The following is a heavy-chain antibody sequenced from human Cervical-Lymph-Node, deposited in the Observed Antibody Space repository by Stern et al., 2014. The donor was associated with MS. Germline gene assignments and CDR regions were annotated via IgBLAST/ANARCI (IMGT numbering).Heavy chain of an antibody. V-gene: IGHV2-5*02. CDR3: AHERRFGITYGSAYFDS. J-gene: IGHJ4*02. D-gene: IGHD3-10*01. CDR1: GFSLTTNGVG. CDR2: IYWDADK. Sequence: QVTLRESGPTLVKPTQTLTLTCTFSGFSLTTNGVGVGWIRQPPGKALEXLALIYWDADKRYSPSLKNRLTITRDTSKNQVVLTVTNVDPVDTATYYCAHERRFGITYGSAYFDSWGQGTLVTVSS.